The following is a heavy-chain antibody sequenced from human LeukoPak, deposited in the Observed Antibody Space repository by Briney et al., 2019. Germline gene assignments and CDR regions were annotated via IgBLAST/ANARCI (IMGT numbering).Heavy chain of an antibody. Sequence: SETLSLTCTVSGGSISSGSYYWSWIRQPAGKGLEWIGRIYTSGSTNYNPSLKSRVTMSVDTSKNQFSLKLSSVTAADTAVYYCASSPLYDILTGNYRPAYYFDYWGQGTLVTVSS. CDR2: IYTSGST. J-gene: IGHJ4*02. CDR3: ASSPLYDILTGNYRPAYYFDY. V-gene: IGHV4-61*02. CDR1: GGSISSGSYY. D-gene: IGHD3-9*01.